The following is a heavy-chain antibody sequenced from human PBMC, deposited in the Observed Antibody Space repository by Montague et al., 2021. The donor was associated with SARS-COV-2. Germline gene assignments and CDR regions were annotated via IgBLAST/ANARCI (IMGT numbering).Heavy chain of an antibody. CDR2: INHSGST. J-gene: IGHJ4*02. CDR1: GGSFSGYY. V-gene: IGHV4-34*01. D-gene: IGHD5-12*01. Sequence: SETLSLTCAVYGGSFSGYYWSWIRQPPRKGLEWIGEINHSGSTSYNPSLKSRVTISVDTSKNQFSLKLSSVTAADTAVYYCAREVGRGYSGYEGEYWGQGTLVTVSS. CDR3: AREVGRGYSGYEGEY.